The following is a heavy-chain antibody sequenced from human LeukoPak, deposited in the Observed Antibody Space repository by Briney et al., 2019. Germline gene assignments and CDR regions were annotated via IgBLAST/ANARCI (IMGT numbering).Heavy chain of an antibody. D-gene: IGHD4-17*01. J-gene: IGHJ4*02. CDR3: AKGSVAAVTRRGGDFDY. CDR1: GFTFGDYV. V-gene: IGHV3-23*01. CDR2: IRGSGDNT. Sequence: GGSLRLSCTASGFTFGDYVMSWVRQAPGKGLEWVASIRGSGDNTYYADSVRGRVTISRDNSKNTLYLQINSLRAGDTAIYYCAKGSVAAVTRRGGDFDYWGQGTLVTVSS.